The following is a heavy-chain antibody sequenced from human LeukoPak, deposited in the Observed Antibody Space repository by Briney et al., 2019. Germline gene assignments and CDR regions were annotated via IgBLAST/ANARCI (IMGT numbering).Heavy chain of an antibody. CDR3: ARDLKGDVDAFDI. CDR1: GFTFSSYG. CDR2: ISYDGSNK. J-gene: IGHJ3*02. V-gene: IGHV3-30*03. Sequence: PGGSLRLSCAASGFTFSSYGMHWVRQAPGKGLEWVAVISYDGSNKYYADSVKGRFTISRDNSKNTLYLQMNSLRAEDTAVYYCARDLKGDVDAFDIWGQGTMVTVSS.